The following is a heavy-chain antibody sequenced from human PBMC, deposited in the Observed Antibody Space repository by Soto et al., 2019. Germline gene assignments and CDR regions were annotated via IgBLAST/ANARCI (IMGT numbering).Heavy chain of an antibody. CDR3: ARGYFDWLFTPNWFDP. D-gene: IGHD3-9*01. J-gene: IGHJ5*02. V-gene: IGHV5-51*01. Sequence: PGESLKISCKGSGYSFTSYWIGWVRQMPGKGLEWMGIIYPGDSDTRYSPSFQGQVTISADKSISTAYLQWSSPKASDTVMYYCARGYFDWLFTPNWFDPWGQGTLVTVSS. CDR2: IYPGDSDT. CDR1: GYSFTSYW.